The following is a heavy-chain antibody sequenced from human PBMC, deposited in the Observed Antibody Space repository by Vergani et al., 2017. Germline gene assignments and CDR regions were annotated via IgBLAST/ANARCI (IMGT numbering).Heavy chain of an antibody. D-gene: IGHD3-9*01. CDR2: ISWNSGSI. V-gene: IGHV3-9*01. Sequence: EVQLVESGGGLVQPGRSLRLSCAASGFTFDDYAMHWVRQAPGKGLEWVSGISWNSGSIGYADSVKGRFTISRDNAKNSLYLQMNSLRAEDTALYYCAKDRAMVTGYYKGGFDYWGQGTLVTVSS. J-gene: IGHJ4*02. CDR3: AKDRAMVTGYYKGGFDY. CDR1: GFTFDDYA.